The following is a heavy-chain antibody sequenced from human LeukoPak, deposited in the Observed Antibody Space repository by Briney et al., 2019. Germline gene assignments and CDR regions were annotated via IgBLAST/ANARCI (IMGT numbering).Heavy chain of an antibody. CDR2: ISAYNGNT. Sequence: ASVKVSCKASGYTFTSYGISWVRQAPGQGLEWMGWISAYNGNTNYAQKLQGRVTMTTDTSTSTAYMELRSLRSDDTAVYYCARMGARITMIVVVITPKSPPADDAFDIWGQGTMVTVSS. V-gene: IGHV1-18*01. CDR3: ARMGARITMIVVVITPKSPPADDAFDI. D-gene: IGHD3-22*01. CDR1: GYTFTSYG. J-gene: IGHJ3*02.